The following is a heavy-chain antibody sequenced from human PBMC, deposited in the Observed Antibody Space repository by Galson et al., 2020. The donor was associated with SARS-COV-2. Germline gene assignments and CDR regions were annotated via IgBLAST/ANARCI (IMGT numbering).Heavy chain of an antibody. Sequence: GESLKISCAASGFSFSGSVMHWVRQAPGKGLEWVGRIRSKARNYATAYAAALKGRFTISRDDSKNTAYLQINSLKTEDTAVYYCTRYSSSSEFYFDYWGQGTLVTVSS. D-gene: IGHD6-6*01. CDR3: TRYSSSSEFYFDY. V-gene: IGHV3-73*01. J-gene: IGHJ4*02. CDR1: GFSFSGSV. CDR2: IRSKARNYAT.